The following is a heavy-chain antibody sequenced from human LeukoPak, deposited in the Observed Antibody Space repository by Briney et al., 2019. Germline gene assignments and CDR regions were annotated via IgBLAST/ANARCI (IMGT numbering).Heavy chain of an antibody. J-gene: IGHJ3*01. D-gene: IGHD1-26*01. Sequence: SETLSLTCSVSGDSISSFYWSWIRQPPGKGLEWIGYIYHTGDTNYNPSLKSRVTISIDTSKNKFSLNLRSVTAADTAVYYCARHRGVSYYDAFDVWGQGTVVTVSS. V-gene: IGHV4-59*08. CDR2: IYHTGDT. CDR3: ARHRGVSYYDAFDV. CDR1: GDSISSFY.